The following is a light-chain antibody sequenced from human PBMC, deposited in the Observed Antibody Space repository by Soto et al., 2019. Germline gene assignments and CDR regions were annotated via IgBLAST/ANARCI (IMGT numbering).Light chain of an antibody. CDR1: QSVSSNY. CDR3: QHYHNSIT. CDR2: GAS. Sequence: EIVLTQSPDTLSLSPGESATLSCRASQSVSSNYLAWYQQKPGQAPRLLIYGASSRATGVPDRFSGSGSGTAFTLTISRLEPEDFAVCYCQHYHNSITCGQGTRLEIE. J-gene: IGKJ5*01. V-gene: IGKV3-20*01.